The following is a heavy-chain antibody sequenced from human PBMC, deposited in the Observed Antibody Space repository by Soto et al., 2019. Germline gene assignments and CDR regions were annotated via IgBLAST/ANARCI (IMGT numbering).Heavy chain of an antibody. CDR3: ARGSSSYYYYGMDV. Sequence: QVQLVQSGAEVKKPGSSVKVSCKASGGTFSSYAISRVRQAPGQGLEWMGGIIPIFGTANYAQKFQGRVTITADESTSTAYMELSSLRSEDTAVYYCARGSSSYYYYGMDVWGQGTTVTVSS. J-gene: IGHJ6*02. CDR1: GGTFSSYA. V-gene: IGHV1-69*01. CDR2: IIPIFGTA.